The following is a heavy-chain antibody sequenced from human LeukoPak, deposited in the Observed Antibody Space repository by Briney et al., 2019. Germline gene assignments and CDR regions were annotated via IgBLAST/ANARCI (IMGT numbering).Heavy chain of an antibody. CDR2: ISYDGSNK. V-gene: IGHV3-30*04. D-gene: IGHD5-18*01. CDR3: ARDAQGYSYGYLVDP. J-gene: IGHJ5*02. CDR1: GFTFSSYA. Sequence: PGRSLRLSCAASGFTFSSYAMHWVRQAPGKGLEWVAIISYDGSNKYYADSVKGRFTISRDNSKNTLYLQMNSLRAEDTAVYYCARDAQGYSYGYLVDPWGQGTLVTVSS.